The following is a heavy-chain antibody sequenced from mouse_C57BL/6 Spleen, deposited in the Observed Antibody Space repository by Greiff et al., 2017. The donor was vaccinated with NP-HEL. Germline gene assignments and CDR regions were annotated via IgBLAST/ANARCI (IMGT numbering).Heavy chain of an antibody. CDR3: ARYATVVATPYWYFDV. V-gene: IGHV14-3*01. CDR1: GFNIKNTY. Sequence: VQLQQSVAELARPGASVKLSCTASGFNIKNTYMHWVKQRPEQGLEWIGRIDPANGNTKYAPKFPGKATITAETSSNTAYLQLSSLTSEDTAIYYCARYATVVATPYWYFDVWGTGTTVTVSS. J-gene: IGHJ1*03. D-gene: IGHD1-1*01. CDR2: IDPANGNT.